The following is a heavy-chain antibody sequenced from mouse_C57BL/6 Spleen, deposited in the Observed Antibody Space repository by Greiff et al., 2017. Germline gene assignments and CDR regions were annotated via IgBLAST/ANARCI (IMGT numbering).Heavy chain of an antibody. CDR2: INPNNGGT. V-gene: IGHV1-26*01. J-gene: IGHJ1*03. D-gene: IGHD1-1*01. CDR3: APITAVDCWYFDV. CDR1: GYTFTDYY. Sequence: VQLQQSGPELVKPGASVKLSCKASGYTFTDYYMNWVKQSHGKSLEWIGDINPNNGGTSYNQKFKGKATLTVDKSSSTAYMELRSLTSEASAVYYGAPITAVDCWYFDVWGTGTTVTVSS.